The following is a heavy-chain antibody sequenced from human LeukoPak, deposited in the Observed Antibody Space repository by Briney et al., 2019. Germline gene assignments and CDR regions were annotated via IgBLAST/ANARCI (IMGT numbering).Heavy chain of an antibody. Sequence: GGSLRLSCAASGFTFSSYWMSWVRQAPGKGLEWVANIKQDGSEKYYVDSVKGRFTISRGNAKNSLYLQMNSLRAEDTAVYCCAREYYDSSGYEDGIDYWGQGTLVTVSS. V-gene: IGHV3-7*01. D-gene: IGHD3-22*01. J-gene: IGHJ4*02. CDR1: GFTFSSYW. CDR3: AREYYDSSGYEDGIDY. CDR2: IKQDGSEK.